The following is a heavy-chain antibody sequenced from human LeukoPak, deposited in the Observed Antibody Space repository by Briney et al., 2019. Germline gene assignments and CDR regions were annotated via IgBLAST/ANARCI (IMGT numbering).Heavy chain of an antibody. CDR1: GFTFNIYA. CDR2: MCGSAGCT. V-gene: IGHV3-23*01. J-gene: IGHJ5*02. Sequence: GGSLRLSCAASGFTFNIYAMSWVRLAPGKGLQWVASMCGSAGCTFYADSVKGRFTISRDNSRNTLYLQMNSLRAEDTAIYYCARDRPNYHENNGHYYQRDGDHWGQGTLVTVSS. CDR3: ARDRPNYHENNGHYYQRDGDH. D-gene: IGHD3-10*01.